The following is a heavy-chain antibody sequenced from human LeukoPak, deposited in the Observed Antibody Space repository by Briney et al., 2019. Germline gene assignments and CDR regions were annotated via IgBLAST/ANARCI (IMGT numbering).Heavy chain of an antibody. Sequence: SVKVSCKASGGTFSSYAISWVRQAPGQGPEWMGGIIPIFGTANYAQKFQGRVTITADESTSTAYMELSSLRSEDTAVYYCARVPPPEDYGSGSYVDYWGQGTLVTVSS. CDR1: GGTFSSYA. J-gene: IGHJ4*02. CDR2: IIPIFGTA. D-gene: IGHD3-10*01. CDR3: ARVPPPEDYGSGSYVDY. V-gene: IGHV1-69*13.